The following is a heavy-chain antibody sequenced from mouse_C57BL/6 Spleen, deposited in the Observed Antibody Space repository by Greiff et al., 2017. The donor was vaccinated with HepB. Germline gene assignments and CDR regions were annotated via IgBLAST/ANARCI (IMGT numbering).Heavy chain of an antibody. Sequence: QVQLQQPGAELVKPGASVKMSCKASGYTFTSYWITWVKQRPGQGLEWIGDIYPGSGSTNYNEKFKSKATLTVDTSSSTAYMQLSSLTSEDSAVYYCARDLYDPYYAMDYWGHGTSVTVSS. CDR2: IYPGSGST. CDR3: ARDLYDPYYAMDY. D-gene: IGHD2-3*01. J-gene: IGHJ4*01. V-gene: IGHV1-55*01. CDR1: GYTFTSYW.